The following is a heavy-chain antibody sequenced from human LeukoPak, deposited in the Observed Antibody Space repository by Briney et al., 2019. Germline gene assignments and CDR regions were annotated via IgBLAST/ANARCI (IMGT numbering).Heavy chain of an antibody. J-gene: IGHJ6*03. Sequence: ASVKVSCKASGYTFTSYDINWVRQATGQGLEWMGWMNPNSGNTGYAQKFQGRVTMTRNTSISTAYMELSSLRSEDTAVYYRARATSIAARRGYYYYYMDVWGKGTTVTVSS. CDR3: ARATSIAARRGYYYYYMDV. D-gene: IGHD6-6*01. V-gene: IGHV1-8*01. CDR1: GYTFTSYD. CDR2: MNPNSGNT.